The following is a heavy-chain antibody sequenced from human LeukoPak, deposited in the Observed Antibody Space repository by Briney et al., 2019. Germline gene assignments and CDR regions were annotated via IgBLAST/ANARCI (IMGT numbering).Heavy chain of an antibody. CDR1: GGTFSSYA. CDR3: ARDLHCSSTSCYTKYFDY. V-gene: IGHV1-69*04. CDR2: IIPILGIA. D-gene: IGHD2-2*02. Sequence: GSSVKVSCKASGGTFSSYAISWVRQAPGQGLEWMGRIIPILGIANYAQKLQGRVTMTTDTSTSTAYMELRSLRSDDTAVYYCARDLHCSSTSCYTKYFDYWGQGTLVTVSS. J-gene: IGHJ4*02.